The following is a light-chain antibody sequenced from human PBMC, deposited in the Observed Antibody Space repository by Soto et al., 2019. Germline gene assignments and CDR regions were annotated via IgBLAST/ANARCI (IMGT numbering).Light chain of an antibody. V-gene: IGKV1-5*01. CDR3: QHYNTSSRT. CDR1: QTISNW. J-gene: IGKJ1*01. CDR2: DAS. Sequence: DMQMTQSPSSLSASVGDRVTITCRASQTISNWLAWYQQKPGKAPKLLISDASTLERGVPSRFSGSGSGTELTLTISSLQPDDFATYYCQHYNTSSRTFGQGTNVEIK.